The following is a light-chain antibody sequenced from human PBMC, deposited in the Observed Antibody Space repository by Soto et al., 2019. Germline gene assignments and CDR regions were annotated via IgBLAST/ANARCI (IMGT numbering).Light chain of an antibody. CDR1: QSVDNN. CDR3: QQRSNWPLIT. J-gene: IGKJ5*01. Sequence: IVMTHAPFTLSASPLESATLSCMSSQSVDNNVAWYQQKPGQAPRLLIVGSFARATGIPARFSGSGSGSEFTLTISGLQSEDFAVYYCQQRSNWPLITFGQGTRLEIK. V-gene: IGKV3-15*01. CDR2: GSF.